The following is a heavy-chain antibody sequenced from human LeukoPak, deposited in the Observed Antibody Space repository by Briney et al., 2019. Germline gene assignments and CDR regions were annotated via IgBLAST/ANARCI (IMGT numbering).Heavy chain of an antibody. J-gene: IGHJ4*02. Sequence: GGSLRLSCAASGFTFNSYGMSWVRQAPGKGLEWVSAFSGSGGSTYYADSVKGRFTISRDNSKNTLYLQMNSLRAEDTAVYYCAKDAEQLVPALFDYWGQGTLVTVSS. V-gene: IGHV3-23*01. CDR2: FSGSGGST. D-gene: IGHD6-13*01. CDR3: AKDAEQLVPALFDY. CDR1: GFTFNSYG.